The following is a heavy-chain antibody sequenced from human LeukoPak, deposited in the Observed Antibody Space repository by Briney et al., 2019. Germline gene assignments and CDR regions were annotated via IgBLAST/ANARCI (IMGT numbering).Heavy chain of an antibody. D-gene: IGHD1/OR15-1a*01. CDR1: GVSINTYF. J-gene: IGHJ4*02. CDR2: VYYNGIT. CDR3: ASQLGGTTFH. V-gene: IGHV4-59*01. Sequence: SETLSLTCSVSGVSINTYFWSWIRQPPGKGLEWIGYVYYNGITNYNPSLKSRVSISLDTSKNQFSLRLNSVTAAETAVYYCASQLGGTTFHWGQGTLVTVSS.